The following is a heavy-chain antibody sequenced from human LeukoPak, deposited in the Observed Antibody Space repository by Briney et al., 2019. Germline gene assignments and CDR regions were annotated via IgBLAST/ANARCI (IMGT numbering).Heavy chain of an antibody. CDR1: GFTFDDYA. D-gene: IGHD6-6*01. V-gene: IGHV3-9*01. Sequence: GGSLRLSCAASGFTFDDYAMHWVRQAPGKGLEWVSGISWNSGSIGYADSVKGRFTISRDNSKNTLYLQLNSLRSEDTAVYSCARDTSIVDPAGYMDVWGKGTTVTVSS. CDR3: ARDTSIVDPAGYMDV. CDR2: ISWNSGSI. J-gene: IGHJ6*03.